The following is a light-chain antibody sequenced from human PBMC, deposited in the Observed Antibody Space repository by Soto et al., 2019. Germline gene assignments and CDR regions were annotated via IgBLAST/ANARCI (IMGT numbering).Light chain of an antibody. J-gene: IGKJ1*01. V-gene: IGKV1-39*01. CDR1: QSVSIN. CDR2: AAS. Sequence: MTQSPATLSVSPGDRATLSCRASQSVSINLAWYQQKPGKAPKLLIYAASSLQSGVPSRFSGSGSGTEFTLTISSLQPEDFATYYCQQNYGTPGTFGQGTKVDIK. CDR3: QQNYGTPGT.